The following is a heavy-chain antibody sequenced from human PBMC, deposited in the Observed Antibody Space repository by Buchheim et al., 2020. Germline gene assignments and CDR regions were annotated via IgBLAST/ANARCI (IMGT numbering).Heavy chain of an antibody. J-gene: IGHJ6*02. CDR2: ISSSGSTI. CDR1: GFTFSSYE. D-gene: IGHD3-3*01. V-gene: IGHV3-48*03. Sequence: EVQMVESGGGLVQPGGSLRLSCAASGFTFSSYEMNWVRQAPGKGLEWVSYISSSGSTIYYADSVKGRFTISSDNAKNSLYLQMNSLRAEDTAVYYCARDGDFWSGFSYYYYGMDVWGQGTT. CDR3: ARDGDFWSGFSYYYYGMDV.